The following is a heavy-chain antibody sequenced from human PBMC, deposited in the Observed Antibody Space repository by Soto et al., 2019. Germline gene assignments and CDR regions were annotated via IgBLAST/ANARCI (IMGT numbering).Heavy chain of an antibody. CDR1: GGSISSYY. CDR3: ARVYFDWLLEPNCFDP. V-gene: IGHV4-59*01. D-gene: IGHD3-9*01. CDR2: INNSGST. J-gene: IGHJ5*02. Sequence: SETLSLTCSVSGGSISSYYWSWIRQPPGKGLEWIGYINNSGSTNYNPSLKSRVTISGDTSKNQISLKLSSVTAADTAVYYCARVYFDWLLEPNCFDPWGQGTLVTVSS.